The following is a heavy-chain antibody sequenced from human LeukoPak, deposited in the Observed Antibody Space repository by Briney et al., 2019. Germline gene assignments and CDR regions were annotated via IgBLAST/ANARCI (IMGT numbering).Heavy chain of an antibody. CDR2: IYYSGST. V-gene: IGHV4-39*01. J-gene: IGHJ5*02. Sequence: PSETLSLTCTVSGGSISSSSYYWGWIRQPPGKGLEWIGSIYYSGSTYYNPSLKSRVTISVDTSKNQFSLKLSSVTAADTAVYYCARHYDYVWGNYRYENWFDPWGQGTLVTVSS. D-gene: IGHD3-16*02. CDR3: ARHYDYVWGNYRYENWFDP. CDR1: GGSISSSSYY.